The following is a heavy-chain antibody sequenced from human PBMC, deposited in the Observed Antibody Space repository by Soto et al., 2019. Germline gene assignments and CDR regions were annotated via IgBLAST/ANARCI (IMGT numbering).Heavy chain of an antibody. CDR2: IKFDGSEK. D-gene: IGHD2-2*01. V-gene: IGHV3-7*03. CDR1: GFSLSDYW. CDR3: VKDGGYCSSATCYSPRNHYFDS. Sequence: GGSLRLSCVASGFSLSDYWMSWVRQAPGKGPEWVANIKFDGSEKQYVDSVRGRFSISRDNFRNSLFLQMNSLRAGDTAIYYCVKDGGYCSSATCYSPRNHYFDSWGQGTLVTVSS. J-gene: IGHJ4*02.